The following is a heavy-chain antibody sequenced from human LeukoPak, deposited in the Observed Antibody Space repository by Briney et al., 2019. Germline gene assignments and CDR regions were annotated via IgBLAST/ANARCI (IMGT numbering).Heavy chain of an antibody. CDR2: INYSGST. V-gene: IGHV4-34*01. J-gene: IGHJ4*02. CDR3: AREGRGGHNFDY. Sequence: PSETLSLTCAVSDESFSGYYWNWIRQPPGRGLEWIGKINYSGSTKYHPSLKSRVTMSVDRSKKQVSLKLSSVTVADTAVYYCAREGRGGHNFDYWGQGTLVIVSS. CDR1: DESFSGYY. D-gene: IGHD2-15*01.